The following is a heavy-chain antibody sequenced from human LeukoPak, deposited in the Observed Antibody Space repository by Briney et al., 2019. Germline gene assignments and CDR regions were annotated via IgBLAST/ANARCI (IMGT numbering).Heavy chain of an antibody. CDR2: IYADGSS. Sequence: SQTLSLTCTVSGGSVGSDNSYWNWIRQPAGKGLEWIGRIYADGSSTYNPSPKSRVTILVDTSKNHFSLSLSSMTAADTAVYYCARGYYYRTWGLGTLVTVSS. D-gene: IGHD3-10*01. CDR1: GGSVGSDNSY. V-gene: IGHV4-61*02. J-gene: IGHJ4*02. CDR3: ARGYYYRT.